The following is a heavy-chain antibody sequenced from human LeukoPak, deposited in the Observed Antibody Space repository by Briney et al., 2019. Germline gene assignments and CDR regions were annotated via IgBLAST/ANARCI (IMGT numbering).Heavy chain of an antibody. CDR1: GGSISSGSYY. V-gene: IGHV4-61*02. J-gene: IGHJ4*02. CDR2: IYTSGST. Sequence: SETLSLTCAVSGGSISSGSYYWSGIRQPAGKGLEWIGRIYTSGSTNYNPSLKSRVTISVDTSKNQFSLKLSSVTAADTAVYYCAREKGITMIAVVITPYFDYWGQGTLVTVSS. CDR3: AREKGITMIAVVITPYFDY. D-gene: IGHD3-22*01.